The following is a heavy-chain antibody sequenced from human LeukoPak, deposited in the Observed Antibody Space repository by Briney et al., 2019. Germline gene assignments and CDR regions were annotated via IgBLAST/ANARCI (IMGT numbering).Heavy chain of an antibody. Sequence: GSVNVSCKASGYTFSGDDLHGVRQAPGQGLEWMGWSNPNSGGTNSAQKLQGRVTMTRDTSIITAYMELSRLRSDHTAVYFCARGYYDSSDYEYFQHWGQGTLVTVSS. CDR3: ARGYYDSSDYEYFQH. V-gene: IGHV1-2*02. J-gene: IGHJ1*01. D-gene: IGHD3-22*01. CDR2: SNPNSGGT. CDR1: GYTFSGDD.